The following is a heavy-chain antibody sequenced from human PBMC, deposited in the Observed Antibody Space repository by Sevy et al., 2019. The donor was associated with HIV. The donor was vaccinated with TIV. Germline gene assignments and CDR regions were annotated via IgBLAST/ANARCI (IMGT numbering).Heavy chain of an antibody. CDR2: ISHRGKT. CDR1: GYSISSGYY. J-gene: IGHJ4*02. Sequence: SESLSLNCTVSGYSISSGYYWGWIRQTPGKGRDWLGTISHRGKTQYNPSLKSRVTISVDTSKNQFSLRLNSVTAADTAVFYCARGSQPINYDENGYYDYWGQGTLVTVSS. CDR3: ARGSQPINYDENGYYDY. V-gene: IGHV4-38-2*02. D-gene: IGHD2-2*03.